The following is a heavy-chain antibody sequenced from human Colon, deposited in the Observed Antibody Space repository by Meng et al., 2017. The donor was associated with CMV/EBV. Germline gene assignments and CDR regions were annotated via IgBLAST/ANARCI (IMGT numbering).Heavy chain of an antibody. Sequence: SGYTANGYYIHWVRQAPGQGLEWMGWINPNSGDANYARTFLGRVTMTADTSISTVYMELRGLRSGDTAVYYCAREGTYASSSGLGLWGPGALDTVSS. V-gene: IGHV1-2*02. CDR1: GYTANGYY. CDR2: INPNSGDA. J-gene: IGHJ4*02. CDR3: AREGTYASSSGLGL. D-gene: IGHD3-16*01.